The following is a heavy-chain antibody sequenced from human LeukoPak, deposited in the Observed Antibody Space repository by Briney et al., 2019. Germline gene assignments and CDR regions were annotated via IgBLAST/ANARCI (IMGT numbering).Heavy chain of an antibody. Sequence: PGGSLRLSCAASGFTFSNYDFHWVRQVTGKGLEWVSAIGTPGDTYYLGSVEGRFTISRENAKNSLYLQMNSLRAGDMAVYYCAREIQTVTIRGEHYYYGVDVWGQGTTVTVSS. CDR3: AREIQTVTIRGEHYYYGVDV. J-gene: IGHJ6*02. CDR2: IGTPGDT. V-gene: IGHV3-13*01. CDR1: GFTFSNYD. D-gene: IGHD4-17*01.